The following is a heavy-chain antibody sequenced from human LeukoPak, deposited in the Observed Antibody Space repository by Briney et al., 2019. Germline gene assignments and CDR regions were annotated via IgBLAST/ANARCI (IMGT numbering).Heavy chain of an antibody. J-gene: IGHJ4*02. Sequence: GGSLRLSCAASGFTFSSYSMNWVRQAPGKGLEWVSAISGFGTSTYYADSVKGRFTISRDNSKSTLYLHMNSLRAEDTAVYYCARENPIHFDYWGQGTLVTVSS. CDR3: ARENPIHFDY. V-gene: IGHV3-23*01. CDR1: GFTFSSYS. CDR2: ISGFGTST.